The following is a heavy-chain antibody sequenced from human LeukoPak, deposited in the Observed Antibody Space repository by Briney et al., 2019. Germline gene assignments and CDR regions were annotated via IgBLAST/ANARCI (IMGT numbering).Heavy chain of an antibody. Sequence: ASVKVSCKASGGTFSSYAISWVRQAPGQGLEWMGRIIPILGIANYAQKFQGRVTITADKSTNTAYMELSSLRSEDTAVYYCAGASKMATTDLDYWGQGTLVTVSS. V-gene: IGHV1-69*04. CDR2: IIPILGIA. CDR3: AGASKMATTDLDY. CDR1: GGTFSSYA. D-gene: IGHD5-24*01. J-gene: IGHJ4*02.